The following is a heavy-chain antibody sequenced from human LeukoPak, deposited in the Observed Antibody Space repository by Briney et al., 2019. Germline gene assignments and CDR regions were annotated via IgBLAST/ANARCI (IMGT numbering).Heavy chain of an antibody. J-gene: IGHJ4*02. V-gene: IGHV1-2*02. CDR2: FNPNSGGT. CDR1: GYTFTGYY. D-gene: IGHD2-21*02. CDR3: AREYCGGDCYPSHFDY. Sequence: ASVKVSCKASGYTFTGYYMHWVRQAPGQGLEWMGWFNPNSGGTNYAQKFQGRVTMTRDTSISTAYMELSRLRSDDTAVYYCAREYCGGDCYPSHFDYWGQGTLVTVSS.